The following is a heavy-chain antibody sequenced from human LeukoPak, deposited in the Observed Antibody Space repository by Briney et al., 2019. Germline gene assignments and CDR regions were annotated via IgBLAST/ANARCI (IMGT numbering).Heavy chain of an antibody. CDR3: ARGTSLDY. V-gene: IGHV3-48*01. J-gene: IGHJ4*02. Sequence: QTGGSRRLSCAASGFTFTIYSMTWVRQAPGKGLEWVSYISGSSSTIYYADSLKGRFTISRDNARNSLYLQMNNLRAEDTAIYYCARGTSLDYWGQGTLLTVSS. D-gene: IGHD1/OR15-1a*01. CDR1: GFTFTIYS. CDR2: ISGSSSTI.